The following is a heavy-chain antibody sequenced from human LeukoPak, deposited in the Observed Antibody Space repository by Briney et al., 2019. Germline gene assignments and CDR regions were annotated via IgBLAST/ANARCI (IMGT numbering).Heavy chain of an antibody. CDR2: IYYSGST. D-gene: IGHD2-21*02. CDR3: ARASLAYCGGDCYYYWYFDL. Sequence: SETLSLTCTVSGGSISSYYWSWIRQPPGKGLEWIGYIYYSGSTNYNPSLKSRVTISVDTSKNQFSLKLSSVTAADTAVYYCARASLAYCGGDCYYYWYFDLWGRGTLVTVSS. J-gene: IGHJ2*01. CDR1: GGSISSYY. V-gene: IGHV4-59*08.